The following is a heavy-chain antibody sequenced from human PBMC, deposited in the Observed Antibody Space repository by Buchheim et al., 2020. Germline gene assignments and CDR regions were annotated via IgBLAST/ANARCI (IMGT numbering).Heavy chain of an antibody. CDR2: ITNSGDIG. D-gene: IGHD6-13*01. CDR1: GFTFSSYE. CDR3: ARDLGAAGQHFDY. V-gene: IGHV3-48*03. Sequence: EVQLVESGGGLVQPGGSLRISCAASGFTFSSYEMKWVRQASGKGLEWVLYITNSGDIGYYGEPVKGRFTISRDNAKKSLYLQMNSLRAEDTAVYYCARDLGAAGQHFDYWGQGT. J-gene: IGHJ4*02.